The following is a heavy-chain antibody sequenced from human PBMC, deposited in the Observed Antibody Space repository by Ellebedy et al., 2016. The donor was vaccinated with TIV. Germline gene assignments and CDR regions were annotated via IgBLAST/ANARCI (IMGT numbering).Heavy chain of an antibody. CDR1: EFTFSAHA. V-gene: IGHV3-23*01. Sequence: PGGSLRLSCAASEFTFSAHAMSWIRQGPGQGLEWVSAISDSGDRTWYAASVKGRSTISRDNSKNTLYLQMISLRAGDTALYYCARDPPQGTSGWSSWGQGTLVTVSS. J-gene: IGHJ5*01. CDR3: ARDPPQGTSGWSS. D-gene: IGHD6-19*01. CDR2: ISDSGDRT.